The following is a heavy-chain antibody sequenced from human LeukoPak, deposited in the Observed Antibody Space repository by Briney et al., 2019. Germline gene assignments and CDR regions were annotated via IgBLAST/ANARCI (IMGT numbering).Heavy chain of an antibody. V-gene: IGHV1-69*13. J-gene: IGHJ5*02. CDR3: AREYRRGYCSGGSCLRGVDP. CDR1: GGTFSSYA. D-gene: IGHD2-15*01. CDR2: IIPIFGTA. Sequence: SVKVSCKASGGTFSSYAISWVRQAPGQGLEWMGGIIPIFGTANYAQKFQGRVTITADESTSTAYMELSSLRSEDTAVYYSAREYRRGYCSGGSCLRGVDPWGQGTLVTVSS.